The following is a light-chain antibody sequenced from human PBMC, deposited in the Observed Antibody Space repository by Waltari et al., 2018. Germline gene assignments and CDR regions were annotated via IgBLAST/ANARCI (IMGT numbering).Light chain of an antibody. CDR1: QGISSY. CDR2: AAS. CDR3: QQYYRYPRT. V-gene: IGKV1-8*01. J-gene: IGKJ1*01. Sequence: AIRMTQSPSSFSASTGDRVTITCRASQGISSYLAWYQQKPGKAPKLLIYAASTLQRGVPSMFSGSGSGTDFTLTISCLQSEDFATYYCQQYYRYPRTFGQGTKVEIK.